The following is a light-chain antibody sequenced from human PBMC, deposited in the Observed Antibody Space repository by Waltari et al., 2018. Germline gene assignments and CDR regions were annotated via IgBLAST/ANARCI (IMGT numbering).Light chain of an antibody. J-gene: IGKJ4*01. CDR1: QSVSNW. CDR2: RAS. CDR3: QQYNHWPT. Sequence: DIQLTQSPSTLPASVGDRVTITCRASQSVSNWLAWYQQKPGKAPKLLIYRASILESGVPSRFSGSGSGTEFTLTISSLQPEDFAVYYCQQYNHWPTFGGGTKVEIK. V-gene: IGKV1-5*03.